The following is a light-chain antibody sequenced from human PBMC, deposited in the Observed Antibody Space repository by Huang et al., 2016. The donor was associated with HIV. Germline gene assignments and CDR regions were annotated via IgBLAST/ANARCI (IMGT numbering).Light chain of an antibody. V-gene: IGKV3D-20*01. CDR3: QQYSTSSYT. Sequence: IVLTQSPATLSLSPGEIATRSCGASQSVRNNYLAWYQQQPGLAPRLLIYDAHVRATGIPDRCSGSGSGTDFTLTISRLEPEDFAMYYCQQYSTSSYTFGQGTKVDI. J-gene: IGKJ2*01. CDR1: QSVRNNY. CDR2: DAH.